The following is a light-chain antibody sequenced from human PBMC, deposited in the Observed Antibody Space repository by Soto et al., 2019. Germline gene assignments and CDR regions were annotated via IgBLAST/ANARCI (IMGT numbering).Light chain of an antibody. J-gene: IGKJ1*01. CDR2: DAS. CDR3: QQYHRYSRT. Sequence: DIQMTPSPSTLSAFVVHRVPVTLRASQSINSWLAWYQQKPGKAPKLLIYDASSLQSGVPSRFTGSGFGTEFTLTISSLQPDDFATYYCQQYHRYSRTFGQGTKVDIK. CDR1: QSINSW. V-gene: IGKV1-5*01.